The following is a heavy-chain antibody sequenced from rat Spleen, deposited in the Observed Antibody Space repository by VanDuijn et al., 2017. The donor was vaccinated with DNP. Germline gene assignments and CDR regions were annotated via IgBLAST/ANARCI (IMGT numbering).Heavy chain of an antibody. CDR1: GFTFSDYG. J-gene: IGHJ2*01. CDR3: ARRGYSSSSFDY. CDR2: ISYDGGST. D-gene: IGHD1-2*01. V-gene: IGHV5S11*01. Sequence: EVQLVESGGGLVQPGRSMKLSCAASGFTFSDYGMAWVLQAPTKGLEWVASISYDGGSTYYRDSVKGRFTISRDNAKSTLYLQMDSLRSEETATYYCARRGYSSSSFDYWGQGVMVTVSS.